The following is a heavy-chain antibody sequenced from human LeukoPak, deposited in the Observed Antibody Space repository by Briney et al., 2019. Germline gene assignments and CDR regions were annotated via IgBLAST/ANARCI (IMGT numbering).Heavy chain of an antibody. J-gene: IGHJ5*02. V-gene: IGHV3-30*01. CDR3: ARDGNGVP. CDR2: ISYDGSSK. Sequence: GGSLRLSCAASGFTFSSYAMHWVRQAPGKGLEWVAVISYDGSSKYYADSVKGRFTISRDNSKNTLYLQMNSLRAEDTAVYYCARDGNGVPWGQGTLVTVSS. D-gene: IGHD1-1*01. CDR1: GFTFSSYA.